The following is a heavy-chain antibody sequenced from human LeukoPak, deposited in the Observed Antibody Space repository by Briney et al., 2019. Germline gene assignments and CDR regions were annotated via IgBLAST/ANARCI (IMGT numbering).Heavy chain of an antibody. J-gene: IGHJ6*02. Sequence: PSETLSLTCTVSGGSISSGGYYWSWIRQHPGKGLEWIGYIYYSGSTYYNPSLKSRVTISVDTSKNQFSLKLSSVTAADTAVYYCGRDRGGGMDVWGQGTTVTVSS. D-gene: IGHD3-16*01. V-gene: IGHV4-31*03. CDR2: IYYSGST. CDR1: GGSISSGGYY. CDR3: GRDRGGGMDV.